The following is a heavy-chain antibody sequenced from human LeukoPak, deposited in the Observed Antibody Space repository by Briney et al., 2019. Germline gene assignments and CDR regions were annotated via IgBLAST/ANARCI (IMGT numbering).Heavy chain of an antibody. Sequence: GRSLRLSCAASGFTFSSYAMHWVRQAPGKGLEWVAVISCDGSNKYYADSVKGRFTISRDNSKNTLYLQMNSLRAEDTAVYYCARDGGYCSGGSCYSYYYYGMDVWGKGTTVTVSS. J-gene: IGHJ6*04. V-gene: IGHV3-30*04. CDR1: GFTFSSYA. CDR2: ISCDGSNK. CDR3: ARDGGYCSGGSCYSYYYYGMDV. D-gene: IGHD2-15*01.